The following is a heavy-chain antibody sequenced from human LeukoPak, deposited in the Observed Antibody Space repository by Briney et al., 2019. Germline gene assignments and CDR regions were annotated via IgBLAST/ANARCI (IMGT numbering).Heavy chain of an antibody. V-gene: IGHV3-30-3*01. Sequence: GGSLRLSCAASGFTFSSYAMHWVRQAPGKGLEWVAVISYDGSNKYYADSVKGRFTISRDNSKNTLYLQMNSLRAEDTAVYYCASGGITMIETWGQGTLVTVSS. J-gene: IGHJ5*02. CDR3: ASGGITMIET. CDR1: GFTFSSYA. CDR2: ISYDGSNK. D-gene: IGHD3-22*01.